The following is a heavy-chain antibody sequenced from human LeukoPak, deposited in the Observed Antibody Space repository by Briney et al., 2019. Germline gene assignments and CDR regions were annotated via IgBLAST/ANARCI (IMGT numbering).Heavy chain of an antibody. Sequence: SETLSLTCAVYGGSFSGYYWSWIRQPPGKGLEWIGEINHSGSTNYNPSLKSRVTISVDTSKNQFSLKLSSVTAADTAVYYCARGRKPGIAVAGTHRLDYWGQGTLVTVSS. J-gene: IGHJ4*02. CDR2: INHSGST. D-gene: IGHD6-19*01. CDR3: ARGRKPGIAVAGTHRLDY. CDR1: GGSFSGYY. V-gene: IGHV4-34*01.